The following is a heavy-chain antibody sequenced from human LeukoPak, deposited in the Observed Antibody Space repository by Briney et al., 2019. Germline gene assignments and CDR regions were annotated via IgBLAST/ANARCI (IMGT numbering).Heavy chain of an antibody. V-gene: IGHV4-59*08. CDR3: ARQGGTYFPHFDV. D-gene: IGHD2/OR15-2a*01. CDR1: GGSISGDY. J-gene: IGHJ4*02. CDR2: IYFPGHT. Sequence: PSETLSLTCTVSGGSISGDYWSWIRQSPGKELELIGYIYFPGHTNYKPSLRSRVTISGDTSKNVFSLTLNSVTAADTAIYYCARQGGTYFPHFDVWGPGTLVTVPS.